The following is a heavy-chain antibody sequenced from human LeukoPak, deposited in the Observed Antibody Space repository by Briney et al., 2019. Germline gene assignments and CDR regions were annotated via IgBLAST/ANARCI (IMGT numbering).Heavy chain of an antibody. CDR2: ISWNSGSI. D-gene: IGHD2-21*01. J-gene: IGHJ4*02. CDR3: VREGYFVFDF. V-gene: IGHV3-9*01. Sequence: PGRSLRLSCAASGFTFDDYAMHWVRQAPGEGLEWVSGISWNSGSIGYADSVKGRFTISRDNAKNSLYLQMNSLRVEDTAVYYCVREGYFVFDFWGQGALVTVSS. CDR1: GFTFDDYA.